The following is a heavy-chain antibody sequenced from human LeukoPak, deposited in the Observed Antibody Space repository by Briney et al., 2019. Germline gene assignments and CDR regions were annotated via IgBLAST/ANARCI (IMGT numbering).Heavy chain of an antibody. Sequence: PGGSLRLSCAASGFTFSSYEMNWVRQAPGKGLEWVSDISSSGSTIYYADYVKGRFTISRDNAKKPLYLQMNSLRAEDTVVYYCARSYYNWNDFLDYWGQGPLVTVSS. CDR2: ISSSGSTI. J-gene: IGHJ4*02. CDR1: GFTFSSYE. D-gene: IGHD1-20*01. V-gene: IGHV3-48*03. CDR3: ARSYYNWNDFLDY.